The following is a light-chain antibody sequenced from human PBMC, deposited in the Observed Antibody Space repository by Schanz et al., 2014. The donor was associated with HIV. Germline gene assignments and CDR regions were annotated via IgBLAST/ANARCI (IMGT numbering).Light chain of an antibody. V-gene: IGLV2-14*01. J-gene: IGLJ3*02. Sequence: QSALTQPASVSGSPGQSITISCTGTSSDIGAYNYVSWYQQYPGKAPKLMIYDVNNRPSGVSNRFSGSKSGNTASLTISGRQAEDEADYYCSSYTSSSTWVFGGGTKLTVL. CDR3: SSYTSSSTWV. CDR1: SSDIGAYNY. CDR2: DVN.